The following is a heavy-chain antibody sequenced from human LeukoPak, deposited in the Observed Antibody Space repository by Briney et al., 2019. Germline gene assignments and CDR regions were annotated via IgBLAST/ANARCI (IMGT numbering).Heavy chain of an antibody. J-gene: IGHJ1*01. Sequence: GGSLRLSCAASGFTFSSFGMHWVRQAPGKGLEWVAVISYDGSNKHYADSVKGRFTISRDNSKSTLYLQMHSLKTEDTAVYYCAKDGTGDYDTTGYYLLGHFQCWGQGTLVTVSS. V-gene: IGHV3-30*18. CDR1: GFTFSSFG. D-gene: IGHD3-22*01. CDR3: AKDGTGDYDTTGYYLLGHFQC. CDR2: ISYDGSNK.